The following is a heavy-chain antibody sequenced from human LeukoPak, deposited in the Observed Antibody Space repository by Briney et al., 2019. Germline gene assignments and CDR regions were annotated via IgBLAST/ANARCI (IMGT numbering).Heavy chain of an antibody. CDR1: GFTFSSYE. CDR2: ISSSGSTI. J-gene: IGHJ3*02. Sequence: GGSLRLSCAASGFTFSSYEMNWVRQAPGKGLEWVSYISSSGSTIYYADSVKGRFTISRDISKNTLYLQMNSLRAEDTAVCYCARRAYNWGAFDIWGQGTMVTVSS. D-gene: IGHD5-24*01. V-gene: IGHV3-48*03. CDR3: ARRAYNWGAFDI.